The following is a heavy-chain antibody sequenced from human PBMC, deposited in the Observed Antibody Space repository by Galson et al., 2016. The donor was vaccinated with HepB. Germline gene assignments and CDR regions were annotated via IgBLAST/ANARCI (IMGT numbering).Heavy chain of an antibody. Sequence: SVKVSCKASGYTFNTYNMHWVRQAPGQGLEWMGIIKPSGGNTINAQKFQDRITMTRDTSTSTVYMELISLRSEDTAVYYCARELDQSFYFDYWGQGTLLTVSS. J-gene: IGHJ4*02. V-gene: IGHV1-46*02. CDR3: ARELDQSFYFDY. CDR2: IKPSGGNT. CDR1: GYTFNTYN. D-gene: IGHD3-16*02.